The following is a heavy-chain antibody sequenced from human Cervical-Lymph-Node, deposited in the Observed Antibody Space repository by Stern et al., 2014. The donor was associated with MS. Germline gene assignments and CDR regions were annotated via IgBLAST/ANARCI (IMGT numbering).Heavy chain of an antibody. Sequence: QVQLGQSGAEVRQPGSSMKVSCKASGGTFNTFDISWVRQTPGQGLEWLGGITPLLGTTNYARNFQGRVAISADESATTAYMEMSNLTSEDTALYYCTRHQGGIAAFWGQGTLVTVSS. CDR1: GGTFNTFD. V-gene: IGHV1-69*01. CDR2: ITPLLGTT. CDR3: TRHQGGIAAF. D-gene: IGHD6-13*01. J-gene: IGHJ4*02.